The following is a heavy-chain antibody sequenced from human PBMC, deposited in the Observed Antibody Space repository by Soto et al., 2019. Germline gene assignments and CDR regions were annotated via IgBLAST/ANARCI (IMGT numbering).Heavy chain of an antibody. CDR2: IIAILGIT. CDR1: GGTFSSYT. Sequence: SVKGSCKASGGTFSSYTISWVRQAPGQGLEWMGRIIAILGITNYAQKLQGRVTMTTDKSTSTAYMELRSLRSDDTAVYYCERGSGWPHVPEYHDYWGQGTLVTVSS. V-gene: IGHV1-69*02. CDR3: ERGSGWPHVPEYHDY. D-gene: IGHD6-19*01. J-gene: IGHJ4*02.